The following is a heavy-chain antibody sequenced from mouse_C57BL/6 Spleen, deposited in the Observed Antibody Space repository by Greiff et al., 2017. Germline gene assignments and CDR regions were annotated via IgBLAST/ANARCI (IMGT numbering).Heavy chain of an antibody. V-gene: IGHV2-2*01. D-gene: IGHD1-1*01. CDR3: ASLGSSYFDY. CDR1: GFSLTSYG. J-gene: IGHJ2*01. CDR2: IWSGGST. Sequence: VKVVESGPGLVQPSQSLSITCTVSGFSLTSYGVHWVRQSPGKGLEWLGVIWSGGSTDYNAAFISRLSISKDNSKSQVFFKMNSLQADDTAIYYCASLGSSYFDYWGQGTTLTVSS.